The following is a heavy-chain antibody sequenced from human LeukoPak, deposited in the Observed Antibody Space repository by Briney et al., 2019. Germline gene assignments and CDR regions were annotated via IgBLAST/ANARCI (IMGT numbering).Heavy chain of an antibody. D-gene: IGHD6-13*01. CDR3: ARDPTEAAGINWFDP. V-gene: IGHV4-34*01. J-gene: IGHJ5*02. Sequence: PSETLSLTCAVYRGSFSGYYWSWIRQPPGKGLEWIGEINHSGSTNYNPSLKSRVTISVDTSKNQFSLKLSSVTAADTAVYYCARDPTEAAGINWFDPWGQGTLVTVSS. CDR2: INHSGST. CDR1: RGSFSGYY.